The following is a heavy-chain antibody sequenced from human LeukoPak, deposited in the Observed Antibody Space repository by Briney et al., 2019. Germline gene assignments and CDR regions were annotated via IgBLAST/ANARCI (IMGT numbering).Heavy chain of an antibody. J-gene: IGHJ3*02. V-gene: IGHV1-2*02. CDR1: GYTFTGYY. CDR3: ARATREIRYFDWSGAFEI. D-gene: IGHD3-9*01. CDR2: IKPYDGET. Sequence: ASVKVSCKASGYTFTGYYMHWVRQAPGQGLEWMGWIKPYDGETKYAQKFQGRLTLTRDTSISTAYMELSRLRSDDTAVYYCARATREIRYFDWSGAFEIWGQGTMVTVSS.